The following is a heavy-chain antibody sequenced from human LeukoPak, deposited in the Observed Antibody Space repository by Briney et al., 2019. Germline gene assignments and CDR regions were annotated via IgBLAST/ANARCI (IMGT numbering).Heavy chain of an antibody. V-gene: IGHV3-21*01. D-gene: IGHD2-15*01. CDR1: GFTFSSYS. CDR3: ASRYCSAGSCYFDY. Sequence: GGSLRLSCAASGFTFSSYSMNWVRQAPGKGLEWVSSTSSISSYIYYADSVKGRFTISRDNAKNSLYLQMNSLRAEDTAVYYCASRYCSAGSCYFDYWGQGTLVTVSS. CDR2: TSSISSYI. J-gene: IGHJ4*02.